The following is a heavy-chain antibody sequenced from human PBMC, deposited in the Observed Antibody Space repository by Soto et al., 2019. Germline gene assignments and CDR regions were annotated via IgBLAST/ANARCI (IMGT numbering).Heavy chain of an antibody. V-gene: IGHV3-30*18. J-gene: IGHJ6*02. D-gene: IGHD1-26*01. Sequence: PGGSLRLSCAASGFTFSNYGMHWVRQAPGKGLEWVALIPYDGNNKYYADSVKGRFTIARDNSKNTLFLQMNSLRAEDTAVYYCAKDIEEVVYYYGMDVWGQGTTVTVSS. CDR3: AKDIEEVVYYYGMDV. CDR1: GFTFSNYG. CDR2: IPYDGNNK.